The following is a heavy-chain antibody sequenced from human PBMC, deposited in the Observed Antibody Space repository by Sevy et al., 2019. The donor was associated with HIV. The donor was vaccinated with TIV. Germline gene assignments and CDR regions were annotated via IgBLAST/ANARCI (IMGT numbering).Heavy chain of an antibody. D-gene: IGHD2-15*01. CDR2: ISPKNGDT. Sequence: ASVKVSCKISGYTFSTYRITWVRQAPGQGLEWMGWISPKNGDTNYAQKLQDRITMITDTSTNTAFMELTSLRSDDTAVYYCARAYCSGGRCYSLAYWGQGTLVTVSS. V-gene: IGHV1-18*01. J-gene: IGHJ4*02. CDR1: GYTFSTYR. CDR3: ARAYCSGGRCYSLAY.